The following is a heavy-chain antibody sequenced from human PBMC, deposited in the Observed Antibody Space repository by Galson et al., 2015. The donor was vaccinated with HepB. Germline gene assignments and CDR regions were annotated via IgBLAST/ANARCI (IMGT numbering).Heavy chain of an antibody. CDR1: GFMFSSYW. D-gene: IGHD4-17*01. CDR2: IEQEGSEK. J-gene: IGHJ6*02. CDR3: ARPQTPVTTTPSGYGLDV. V-gene: IGHV3-7*03. Sequence: SLRLSCAASGFMFSSYWMTWVRQAPGKGLEWVANIEQEGSEKHYVDSVGGRFTISRDNAKNSLYLQMSSLRAEDTAVYYCARPQTPVTTTPSGYGLDVWGQGTTVTVSS.